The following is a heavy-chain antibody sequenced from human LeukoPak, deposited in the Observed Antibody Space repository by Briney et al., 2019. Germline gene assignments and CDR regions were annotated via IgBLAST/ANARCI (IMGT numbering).Heavy chain of an antibody. Sequence: ASVKVSCKASGYTFINYAINWGRQAPGQRPEWIGWINAGNGNTKYSQKFQGRVTITRDTSASTAYMELSSLRSEDTGVYYCARGPRAAADDYWGQGTLVTVSS. J-gene: IGHJ4*02. V-gene: IGHV1-3*01. CDR1: GYTFINYA. D-gene: IGHD6-13*01. CDR2: INAGNGNT. CDR3: ARGPRAAADDY.